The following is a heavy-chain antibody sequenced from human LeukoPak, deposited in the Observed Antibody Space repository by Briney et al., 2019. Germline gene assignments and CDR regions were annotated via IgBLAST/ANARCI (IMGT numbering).Heavy chain of an antibody. CDR1: GDSVSSNSAS. CDR2: TYYRSKWYN. CDR3: ARGGELKYNWFDP. J-gene: IGHJ5*02. V-gene: IGHV6-1*01. Sequence: SQTLSLTCAISGDSVSSNSASWNWIRQSPSQGLEWLGRTYYRSKWYNDYAVSVKSRITINPDTSKDQFSLQLNSVTPEDTAVYYCARGGELKYNWFDPWGQGTLVTVSS. D-gene: IGHD1-7*01.